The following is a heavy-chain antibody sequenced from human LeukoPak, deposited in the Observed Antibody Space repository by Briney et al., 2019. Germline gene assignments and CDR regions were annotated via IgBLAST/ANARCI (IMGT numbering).Heavy chain of an antibody. V-gene: IGHV3-53*01. CDR1: GFSVSTNY. J-gene: IGHJ4*02. Sequence: GGSLRLSCAASGFSVSTNYMNWVRQAPGKGLEWVSVIYSGGRIYYADSVKGRFTISRDNSKNTLYLQMNSLRAEDTAVYYCTRVIVEVPGVSDYCDYWGQGTLVTVSS. CDR3: TRVIVEVPGVSDYCDY. CDR2: IYSGGRI. D-gene: IGHD2-2*01.